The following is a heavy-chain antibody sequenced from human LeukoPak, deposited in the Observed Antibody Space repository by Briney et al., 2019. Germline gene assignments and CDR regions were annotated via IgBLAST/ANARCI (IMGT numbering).Heavy chain of an antibody. D-gene: IGHD3-3*01. CDR2: ISSSASFI. Sequence: YPGGSLRLSCAASGFIFNNYAMNWVRRAPGKGLEWVSSISSSASFIYYADSIKGRFTISRDNTKDSLNLQMDSLRGEDTAVYYCARSMRFLEWSYDAFDLWGQGTMVIVSS. CDR1: GFIFNNYA. J-gene: IGHJ3*01. V-gene: IGHV3-21*01. CDR3: ARSMRFLEWSYDAFDL.